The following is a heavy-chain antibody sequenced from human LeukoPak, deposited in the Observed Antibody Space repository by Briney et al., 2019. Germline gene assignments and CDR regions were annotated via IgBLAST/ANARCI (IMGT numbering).Heavy chain of an antibody. CDR3: AKGPSQKYYYDSSGYYYFSPDYYFDY. CDR2: ISGSGGST. J-gene: IGHJ4*02. D-gene: IGHD3-22*01. Sequence: GGSLRLSCAASGFTFGSYAMSWVRQAPGKGLEWVSAISGSGGSTYYADSVKGRFTISRDNSKNTLYLQMNSLRAEDTAVYYCAKGPSQKYYYDSSGYYYFSPDYYFDYWGQGTLVTVSS. V-gene: IGHV3-23*01. CDR1: GFTFGSYA.